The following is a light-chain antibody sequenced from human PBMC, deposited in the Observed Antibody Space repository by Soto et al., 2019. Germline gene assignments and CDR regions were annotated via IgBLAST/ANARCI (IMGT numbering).Light chain of an antibody. CDR1: QSLLYNNTYNY. Sequence: EIVMTQSPLTLPVTPGEPASISCRSSQSLLYNNTYNYFDWYVQKPGKSPQLLIYFGSNRAPGVPDRLSGSGSGTDFTLKINRVEAEDFGAYYCMQALQSLTFGQGTRLEIK. J-gene: IGKJ5*01. V-gene: IGKV2-28*01. CDR2: FGS. CDR3: MQALQSLT.